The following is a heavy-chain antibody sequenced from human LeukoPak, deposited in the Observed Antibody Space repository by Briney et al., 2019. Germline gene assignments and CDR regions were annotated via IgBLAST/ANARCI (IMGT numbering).Heavy chain of an antibody. D-gene: IGHD5-24*01. V-gene: IGHV1-2*02. Sequence: GASVQVSCKASGYTFTSYAIHWVRQAPAQGLEWMGWITPSGGTNYPQKFQGRVAITWDTSITTAYMDLSRLTSDDTAVYYCARDRYGDGFAHLDYWGQGALVTVSS. CDR3: ARDRYGDGFAHLDY. CDR2: ITPSGGT. CDR1: GYTFTSYA. J-gene: IGHJ4*02.